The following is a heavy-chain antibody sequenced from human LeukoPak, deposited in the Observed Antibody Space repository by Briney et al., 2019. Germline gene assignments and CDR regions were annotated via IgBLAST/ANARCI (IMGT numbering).Heavy chain of an antibody. J-gene: IGHJ6*02. D-gene: IGHD7-27*01. V-gene: IGHV3-23*01. Sequence: GGSLRLSCAASGFTFSTYAMTWVRQAPGKGLEWVSGITGSGGSTSYADSVKGRFTISRDNSKNTLYLQMNSLRAEDTAVYYCAKTALGYFYTMDVWGQGTAVTVSS. CDR1: GFTFSTYA. CDR3: AKTALGYFYTMDV. CDR2: ITGSGGST.